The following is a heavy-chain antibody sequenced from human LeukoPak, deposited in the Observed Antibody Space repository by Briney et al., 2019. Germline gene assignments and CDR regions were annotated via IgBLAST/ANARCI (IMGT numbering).Heavy chain of an antibody. CDR2: VYHTGNM. Sequence: PSQTLSLTCAVSGGSVNSGGFSWTWIRRPPGKGLEWIGYVYHTGNMYFNPSLEGRVTIPLDTSKNQFSLELTSVTAADTAVYFCARGVEGYDVSGFYYDYWGQGTLVTVSS. D-gene: IGHD3-22*01. V-gene: IGHV4-30-2*01. J-gene: IGHJ4*02. CDR3: ARGVEGYDVSGFYYDY. CDR1: GGSVNSGGFS.